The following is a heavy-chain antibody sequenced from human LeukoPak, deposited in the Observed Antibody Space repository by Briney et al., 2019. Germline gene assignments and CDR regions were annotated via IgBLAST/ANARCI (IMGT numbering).Heavy chain of an antibody. J-gene: IGHJ4*02. D-gene: IGHD1-1*01. V-gene: IGHV4-34*01. CDR2: INHSGST. CDR3: ALITYTTGDY. CDR1: GGSISSGGYS. Sequence: SETLSLTCAVSGGSISSGGYSWSWIRQPPGKGLEWIGEINHSGSTNYNPSLKSRVTISVDTSKNQFSLKLSSVTAADTAVYYCALITYTTGDYWGQGTLVTVSS.